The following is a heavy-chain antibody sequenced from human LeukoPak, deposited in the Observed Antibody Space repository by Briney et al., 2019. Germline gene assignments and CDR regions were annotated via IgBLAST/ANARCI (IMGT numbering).Heavy chain of an antibody. D-gene: IGHD6-13*01. CDR1: GFTFSSYG. Sequence: GGSLRLSCAASGFTFSSYGMHWVRQAPGKGLEWVAFIRYDGSNKYYADSVKGRFTISRDNSKNTLYLQMNSLRAEDTAVYYCARAAAGKWGCFDYWGQGTLVTVSS. CDR3: ARAAAGKWGCFDY. J-gene: IGHJ4*02. CDR2: IRYDGSNK. V-gene: IGHV3-30*02.